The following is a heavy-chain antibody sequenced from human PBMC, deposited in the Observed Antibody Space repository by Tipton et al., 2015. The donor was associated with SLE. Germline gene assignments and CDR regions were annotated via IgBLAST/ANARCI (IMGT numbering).Heavy chain of an antibody. CDR3: ARDPSHIAAAGHKGVGWFDP. D-gene: IGHD6-13*01. CDR1: GYTFTSYG. J-gene: IGHJ5*02. Sequence: QSGPEVKKPGASVKVSCKASGYTFTSYGISWVRQAPGQGLEWMGWISAYNGNTNYAQKLQGRVTMTGDTSTSTVYMELSSLRSEDTAVYYCARDPSHIAAAGHKGVGWFDPWGQGTLVTVSS. V-gene: IGHV1-18*01. CDR2: ISAYNGNT.